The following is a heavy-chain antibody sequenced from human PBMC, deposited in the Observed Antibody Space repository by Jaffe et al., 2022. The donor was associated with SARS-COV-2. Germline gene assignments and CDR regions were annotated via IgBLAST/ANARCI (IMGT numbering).Heavy chain of an antibody. CDR1: GYTFTGYY. CDR3: ARSGAMIMTKWGPYWFDP. J-gene: IGHJ5*02. Sequence: QVQLVQSGAEVKKPGASVKVSCKASGYTFTGYYMHWVRQAPGQGLEWMGWINPNSGGTNYAQKFQGRVTMTRDTSISTAYMELSRLRSDDTAVYYCARSGAMIMTKWGPYWFDPWGQGTLVTVSS. D-gene: IGHD3-22*01. V-gene: IGHV1-2*02. CDR2: INPNSGGT.